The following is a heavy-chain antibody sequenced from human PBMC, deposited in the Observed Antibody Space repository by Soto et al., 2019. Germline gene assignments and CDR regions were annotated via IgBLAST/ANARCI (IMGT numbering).Heavy chain of an antibody. Sequence: EVQLVESGGGLVKAGGSLRVSCAASGFTFSNAWMSWVRQAPGKGLEWVGRIKSTTNGGTTDYAAPVKGRFTISRDDSKNTLYLQMNSLKTEDTAVYYCTTDDPINRYWGQGTLVTVSS. CDR1: GFTFSNAW. J-gene: IGHJ4*02. V-gene: IGHV3-15*01. CDR3: TTDDPINRY. CDR2: IKSTTNGGTT.